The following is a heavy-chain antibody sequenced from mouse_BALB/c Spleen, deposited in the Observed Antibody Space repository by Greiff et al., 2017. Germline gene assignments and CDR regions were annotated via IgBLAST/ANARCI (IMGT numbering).Heavy chain of an antibody. CDR2: IYPGDGDT. CDR1: GYTFTSYW. J-gene: IGHJ1*01. Sequence: VQLQQSGAELARPGASVKLSCKASGYTFTSYWMQWVKQRPGQGLEWIGAIYPGDGDTRYTQKFKGKATLTADKSSSTAYMQLSSLASEDSAVYYCARSGDYYGYFDVWGAGTTVTVSA. D-gene: IGHD2-13*01. CDR3: ARSGDYYGYFDV. V-gene: IGHV1-87*01.